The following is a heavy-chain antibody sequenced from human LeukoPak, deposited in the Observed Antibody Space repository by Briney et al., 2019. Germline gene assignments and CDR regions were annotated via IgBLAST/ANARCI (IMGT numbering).Heavy chain of an antibody. D-gene: IGHD6-25*01. V-gene: IGHV4-4*09. CDR3: ARQGAAAVKARGAFDI. CDR1: GGSITSYY. J-gene: IGHJ3*02. Sequence: PSETLSLTCTVSGGSITSYYWGWFRQPPGKGLEWIGYIYTSGSTNYNPSLKSRVTISVDTSKNQFSLKLSSVTAADTAAYYCARQGAAAVKARGAFDIWGQGTMVTVSS. CDR2: IYTSGST.